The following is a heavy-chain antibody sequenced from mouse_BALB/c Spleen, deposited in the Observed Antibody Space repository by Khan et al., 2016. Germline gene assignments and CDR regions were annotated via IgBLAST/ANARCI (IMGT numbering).Heavy chain of an antibody. Sequence: VQLQQPGAELVRPGALVKLSCKASGFNIKDYYLHWVKQRPEQGLEWVGWIDPENGHTIYDPTFQGKASMTADTSSNTASLQLSSLSSEDTAGYYCAGEISYHTSRGFAYWGQGTLVTVSA. V-gene: IGHV14-1*02. J-gene: IGHJ3*01. CDR1: GFNIKDYY. CDR2: IDPENGHT. D-gene: IGHD2-12*01. CDR3: AGEISYHTSRGFAY.